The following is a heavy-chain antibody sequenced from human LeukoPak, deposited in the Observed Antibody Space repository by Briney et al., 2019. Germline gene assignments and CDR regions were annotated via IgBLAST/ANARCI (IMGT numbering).Heavy chain of an antibody. V-gene: IGHV4-34*01. D-gene: IGHD6-6*01. J-gene: IGHJ6*03. CDR3: ARMVRSSSIAANYYMDV. CDR1: GGSFSGYY. Sequence: PSETLSLTCAVYGGSFSGYYWSWIRQPPGKGLEWIGEINHSGNTNYNPSLKSRVTISVDTSKNQFSLKLSSVTAADTAVYYCARMVRSSSIAANYYMDVWGKGTTVTVSS. CDR2: INHSGNT.